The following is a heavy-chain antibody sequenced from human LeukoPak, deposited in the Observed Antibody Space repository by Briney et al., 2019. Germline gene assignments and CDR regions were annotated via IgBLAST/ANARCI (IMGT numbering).Heavy chain of an antibody. Sequence: GGSLRLSCTGSGITFSSHAMSWVRQAPEKGLKWVSAISGSGGSTYYADSVKGRFTISRDNSKNTLYLQMNSLRAEDTAVYYCAKDRYDWNYGAFDYWGQGILVTVSS. J-gene: IGHJ4*02. D-gene: IGHD1-7*01. V-gene: IGHV3-23*01. CDR2: ISGSGGST. CDR1: GITFSSHA. CDR3: AKDRYDWNYGAFDY.